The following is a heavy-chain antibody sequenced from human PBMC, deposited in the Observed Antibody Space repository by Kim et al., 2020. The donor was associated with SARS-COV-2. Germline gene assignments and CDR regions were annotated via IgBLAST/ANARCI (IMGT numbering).Heavy chain of an antibody. Sequence: SETLSLTCTVAGGSISSSSYYWGWIRQPPGKGLEWIGSVYYSGSTYYTSSLKSRVTISLDTSKNQFSLKLTSVTAADMAVYYCARHLGYCTGVSCSNFYYYAMDVWGQGTTVTVSS. V-gene: IGHV4-39*01. CDR2: VYYSGST. J-gene: IGHJ6*02. CDR3: ARHLGYCTGVSCSNFYYYAMDV. D-gene: IGHD2-15*01. CDR1: GGSISSSSYY.